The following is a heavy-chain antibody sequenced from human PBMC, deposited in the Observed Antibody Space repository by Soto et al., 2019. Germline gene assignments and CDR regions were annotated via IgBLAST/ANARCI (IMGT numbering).Heavy chain of an antibody. Sequence: QVHLVQSGAEVKKPGASVKVSCKASGYTFTNYDINWVRQAPGQGLEWMGWISTYTGNTNYAQKLQGRVTMTTGKSTSTAYRERSSLRSDDTAVYYCARGDYYGSGRPTPGGMDVWGQGTTVTVSS. D-gene: IGHD3-10*01. CDR3: ARGDYYGSGRPTPGGMDV. J-gene: IGHJ6*02. CDR1: GYTFTNYD. V-gene: IGHV1-18*01. CDR2: ISTYTGNT.